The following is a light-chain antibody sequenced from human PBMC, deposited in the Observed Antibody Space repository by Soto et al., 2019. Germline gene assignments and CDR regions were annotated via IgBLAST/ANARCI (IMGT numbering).Light chain of an antibody. J-gene: IGKJ3*01. V-gene: IGKV1-5*03. Sequence: DIRIRQSPSTLSASVGDRVTITCRASQSISSWLAWYQQKPGKAPKLLIYQASNLESGVPSRFSGSGSGTEFTLTISSLQPDDFATYYCQQYDTYPITFGPGTKVDIK. CDR3: QQYDTYPIT. CDR2: QAS. CDR1: QSISSW.